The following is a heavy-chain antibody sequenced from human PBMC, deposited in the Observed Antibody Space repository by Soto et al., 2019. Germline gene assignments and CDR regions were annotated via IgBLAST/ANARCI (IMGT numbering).Heavy chain of an antibody. CDR2: ISAYNGNT. CDR3: ARGVFKTYYDFWSGYWMPTREGYYYYYMDV. D-gene: IGHD3-3*01. Sequence: ASVKVSCKASGYTFTSYGISWVRQAPGQGLEWMGWISAYNGNTNYAQKLQGRVTMTTDTSTSTAYMELRSLRSDDTAVYYCARGVFKTYYDFWSGYWMPTREGYYYYYMDVWGKGTTVTVSS. J-gene: IGHJ6*03. V-gene: IGHV1-18*01. CDR1: GYTFTSYG.